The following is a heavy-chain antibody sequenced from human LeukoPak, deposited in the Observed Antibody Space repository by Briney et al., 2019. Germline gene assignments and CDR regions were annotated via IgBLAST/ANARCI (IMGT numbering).Heavy chain of an antibody. Sequence: PGGSLRLSCAASGFTFSSYGMHWVRQAPGKGLEWVAVISYDGSNKYYADSVKGRFTISRDNSKNTLYLQMNSLRAEDTAVYYCAKDRGIAAAGITGYFDYWGQGTLVTVSS. V-gene: IGHV3-30*18. CDR1: GFTFSSYG. CDR3: AKDRGIAAAGITGYFDY. J-gene: IGHJ4*02. CDR2: ISYDGSNK. D-gene: IGHD6-13*01.